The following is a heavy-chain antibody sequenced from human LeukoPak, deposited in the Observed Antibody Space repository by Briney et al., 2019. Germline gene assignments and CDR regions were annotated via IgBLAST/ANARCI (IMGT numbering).Heavy chain of an antibody. CDR1: GGTFSSYT. CDR2: IIPIFGTA. Sequence: ASVKVSCKASGGTFSSYTISWVRQAPGQGLEWMGRIIPIFGTANYAQKFQGRVTITADESTSTAYMELSSLRSEDTAVYYCARVPPAKSRHGWFDPWGQGTLVTVSS. CDR3: ARVPPAKSRHGWFDP. J-gene: IGHJ5*02. V-gene: IGHV1-69*13.